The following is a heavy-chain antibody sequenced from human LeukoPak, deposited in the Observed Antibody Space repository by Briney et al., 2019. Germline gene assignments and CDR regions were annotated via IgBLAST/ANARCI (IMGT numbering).Heavy chain of an antibody. Sequence: PGGSLRLSCTASGFAFSSYAMNWVRQAPGKGLEWASAINSAGGDTFYADSVKGRFTISRDNSKNTLYLQMSSLRVEDTAVYYCATGGSGWYSPFNYWGQGTLVTVSS. D-gene: IGHD6-19*01. CDR2: INSAGGDT. V-gene: IGHV3-23*01. CDR3: ATGGSGWYSPFNY. J-gene: IGHJ4*02. CDR1: GFAFSSYA.